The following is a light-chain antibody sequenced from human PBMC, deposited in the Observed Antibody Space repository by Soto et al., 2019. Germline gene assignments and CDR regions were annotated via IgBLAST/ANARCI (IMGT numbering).Light chain of an antibody. Sequence: DIQMTQSPSTLSASVGDTVTVTCRASQSVSGWLAWYQQKPGKAPKLLMYKASSLESGVPSKFSGSGSETEFTLTISSLQPDDFATYYCQHYKSYPWTFGQGTKVDI. CDR2: KAS. CDR3: QHYKSYPWT. J-gene: IGKJ1*01. V-gene: IGKV1-5*03. CDR1: QSVSGW.